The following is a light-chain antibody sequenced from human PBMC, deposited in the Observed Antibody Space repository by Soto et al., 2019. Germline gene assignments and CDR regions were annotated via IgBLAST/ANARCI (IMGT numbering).Light chain of an antibody. J-gene: IGLJ1*01. V-gene: IGLV2-14*03. Sequence: QSVMTQPASVSGTPGRSITISCTETSSDVGGYIDGSSYLHHPCNTPTLMILDVSNLPSGVSNRFSGSKSGNTASLTISGLQPEDEADYYCSSYTTSNTRQIVFGTGTKVTVL. CDR2: DVS. CDR3: SSYTTSNTRQIV. CDR1: SSDVGGYID.